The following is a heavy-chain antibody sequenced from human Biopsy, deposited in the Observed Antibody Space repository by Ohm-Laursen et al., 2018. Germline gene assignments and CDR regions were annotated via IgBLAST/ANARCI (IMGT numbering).Heavy chain of an antibody. D-gene: IGHD1-1*01. CDR2: INPNSGAT. V-gene: IGHV1-2*02. CDR3: ARDMGLVTTFPNDALDV. CDR1: GYTFTAHY. Sequence: SVKVSCKPSGYTFTAHYVHWVRQAPGQGLEGMGWINPNSGATSYAQNFQGRVTLTRDTSTSTAHMELSNLRSDDTAVYFCARDMGLVTTFPNDALDVWGQGTMVTVSS. J-gene: IGHJ3*01.